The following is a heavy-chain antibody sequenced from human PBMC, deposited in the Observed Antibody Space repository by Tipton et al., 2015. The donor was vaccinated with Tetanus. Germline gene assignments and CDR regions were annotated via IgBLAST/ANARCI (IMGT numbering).Heavy chain of an antibody. D-gene: IGHD3-3*01. CDR2: ISSSGST. Sequence: LRLSCTVSGGSLRSGDHYWSWIRQPPGKGLEWLAYISSSGSTNSDYSLKSRITISRDTSKNHFSLNLASVTAADTAVYFCARANFDFPKKGPFDSWGQGSLVIVSS. CDR1: GGSLRSGDHY. J-gene: IGHJ4*02. V-gene: IGHV4-61*03. CDR3: ARANFDFPKKGPFDS.